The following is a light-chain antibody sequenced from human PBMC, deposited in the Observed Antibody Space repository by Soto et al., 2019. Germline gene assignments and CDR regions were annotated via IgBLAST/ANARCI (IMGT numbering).Light chain of an antibody. J-gene: IGKJ1*01. Sequence: EIVLTQSPGTLSLSPGERATLSCRASQSVSSSYLAWYQQKPGQAPRLLIYGASSRATDIPDRFSGSGSGTEFTLTISRLEPEDFALYYCHQYGGSPRTLGQGTKVEIK. CDR2: GAS. CDR1: QSVSSSY. CDR3: HQYGGSPRT. V-gene: IGKV3-20*01.